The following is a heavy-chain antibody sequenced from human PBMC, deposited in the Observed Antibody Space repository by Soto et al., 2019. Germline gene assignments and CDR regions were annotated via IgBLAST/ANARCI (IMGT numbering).Heavy chain of an antibody. CDR3: ATGGSGYEGEGDYYYYGMD. J-gene: IGHJ6*01. V-gene: IGHV1-2*02. D-gene: IGHD5-12*01. Sequence: ASVKVSCKASGYTFTGYYVHWVRQAPGQGLEWMGWINPNSGDTYLAQRFQGRVTMNRDTSIGTAYMELRGLTSDDTAAYYCATGGSGYEGEGDYYYYGMD. CDR1: GYTFTGYY. CDR2: INPNSGDT.